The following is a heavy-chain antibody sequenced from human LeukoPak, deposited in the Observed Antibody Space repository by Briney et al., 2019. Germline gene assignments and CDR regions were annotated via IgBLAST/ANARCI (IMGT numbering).Heavy chain of an antibody. Sequence: GGSLRLSCAASGFTFSSYGMHWVRQAPGKGLEWVAFIRYDGSNKYYADSVKGRFTISRDNSKSTLYLQMNSLRAEDTAVYCCAKDSGVYYYGMDVWGQGTTVTVSS. D-gene: IGHD3-10*01. V-gene: IGHV3-30*02. CDR3: AKDSGVYYYGMDV. J-gene: IGHJ6*02. CDR2: IRYDGSNK. CDR1: GFTFSSYG.